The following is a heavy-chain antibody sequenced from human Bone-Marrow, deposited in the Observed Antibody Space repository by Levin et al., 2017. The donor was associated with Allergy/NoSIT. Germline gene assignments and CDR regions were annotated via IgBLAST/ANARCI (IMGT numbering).Heavy chain of an antibody. CDR1: GGSISTTTYY. J-gene: IGHJ3*01. Sequence: TTGGSLRLSCNVSGGSISTTTYYWGWIRQPPGKGLEWIGSIFYSGSTYYKPSLKSRITISVDTSKNQFSLSLRTVTAADTAVYYCVRQPSGYQVLMRTHNDLNVWGQGTMVTVSS. CDR2: IFYSGST. CDR3: VRQPSGYQVLMRTHNDLNV. V-gene: IGHV4-39*01. D-gene: IGHD3-9*01.